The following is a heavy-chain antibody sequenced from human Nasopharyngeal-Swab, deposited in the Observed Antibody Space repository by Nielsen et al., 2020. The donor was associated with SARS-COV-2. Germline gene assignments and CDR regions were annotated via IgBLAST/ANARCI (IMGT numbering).Heavy chain of an antibody. V-gene: IGHV1-46*01. J-gene: IGHJ6*02. D-gene: IGHD2-8*01. CDR1: GYTFTSYY. CDR2: INPSGGST. CDR3: AGSPQEWQGYYYYGMDV. Sequence: GESLKISCKGSGYTFTSYYMHWVRQAPGQGLEWMGIINPSGGSTSYAQKFQGRVTMTRDTSTSTVYMELSSLRSEDTAVYYCAGSPQEWQGYYYYGMDVWGQGTTVTVSS.